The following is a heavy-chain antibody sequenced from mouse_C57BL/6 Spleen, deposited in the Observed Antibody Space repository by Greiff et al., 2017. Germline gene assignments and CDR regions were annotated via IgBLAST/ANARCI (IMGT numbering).Heavy chain of an antibody. CDR1: GYTFTGYW. J-gene: IGHJ1*03. CDR3: ARGGYDGYYDWYFDV. Sequence: QVQLQQSGAELMKPGASVKLSCKATGYTFTGYWIEWVKQRPGHGLEWIGEILPGSGSTNYNEKFKGKATLTADTSSNTAYMQLSSLTTEDSAIYYCARGGYDGYYDWYFDVWGTGTTVTVSS. CDR2: ILPGSGST. D-gene: IGHD2-3*01. V-gene: IGHV1-9*01.